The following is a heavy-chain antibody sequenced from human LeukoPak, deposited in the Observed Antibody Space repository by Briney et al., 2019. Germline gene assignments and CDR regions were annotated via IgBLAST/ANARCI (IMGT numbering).Heavy chain of an antibody. CDR1: GGSISSSNW. CDR2: IYHSGST. Sequence: PSGTLSLTCAVSGGSISSSNWWSWVRQPPGKGLEWIGEIYHSGSTNYNPSLKSRVTISVDTSKNQFSLKLSSVTAADTAVYYCARRVREKAPAFDIWGQGTMVTVSS. D-gene: IGHD3-10*01. CDR3: ARRVREKAPAFDI. V-gene: IGHV4-4*02. J-gene: IGHJ3*02.